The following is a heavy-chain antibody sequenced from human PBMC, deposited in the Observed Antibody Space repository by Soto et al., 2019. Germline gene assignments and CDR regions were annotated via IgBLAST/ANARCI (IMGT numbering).Heavy chain of an antibody. CDR2: INQSGST. J-gene: IGHJ5*02. Sequence: QVQLQQWGAGLLKPSETLSLTCAVYGGSFSGYYWSWIRQPPGKGLEWIGEINQSGSTNYNPSLKSRVTISVDASKNQFSLKLSSVTAADTAVYYCASTVGATWFDPWGQGTLVTVSS. D-gene: IGHD1-26*01. CDR1: GGSFSGYY. CDR3: ASTVGATWFDP. V-gene: IGHV4-34*01.